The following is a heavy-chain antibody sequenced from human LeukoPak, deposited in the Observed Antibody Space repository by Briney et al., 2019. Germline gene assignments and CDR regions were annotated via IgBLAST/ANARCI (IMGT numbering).Heavy chain of an antibody. D-gene: IGHD6-6*01. V-gene: IGHV3-7*01. Sequence: GGSLRLSCAASGFTFSSYWMSWVRQAPGKGLEWVANIKQDGSEKYYVDSVKGRFTISRDNAKNSLYLQMNSLRAEDTAVYYCARGGSTSSSSCVYWGQGTLVTVSS. J-gene: IGHJ4*02. CDR3: ARGGSTSSSSCVY. CDR2: IKQDGSEK. CDR1: GFTFSSYW.